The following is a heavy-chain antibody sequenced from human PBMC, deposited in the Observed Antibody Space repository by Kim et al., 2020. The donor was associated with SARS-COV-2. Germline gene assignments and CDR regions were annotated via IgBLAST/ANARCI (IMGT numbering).Heavy chain of an antibody. J-gene: IGHJ4*02. CDR3: ARDLGVGATGNDDY. Sequence: NPSRKSRVTISVDTSKSQFSLKRSSVTAADTAVYYCARDLGVGATGNDDYWGQGTLVTVSS. V-gene: IGHV4-39*07. D-gene: IGHD1-26*01.